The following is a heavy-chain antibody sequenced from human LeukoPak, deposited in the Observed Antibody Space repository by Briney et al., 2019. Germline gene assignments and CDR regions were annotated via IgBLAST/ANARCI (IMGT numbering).Heavy chain of an antibody. J-gene: IGHJ4*02. V-gene: IGHV1-46*01. CDR3: ARDFGDLGIQLWSVDY. Sequence: ASVKVSCKASGYTFTSYGISWVRQAPGQGLEWMGIINPSGGSTSYAQKFQGRVTMTRDTSTSTVYMELSSLRSEDTAVYYCARDFGDLGIQLWSVDYWGQGTLVTVSS. CDR1: GYTFTSYG. D-gene: IGHD5-18*01. CDR2: INPSGGST.